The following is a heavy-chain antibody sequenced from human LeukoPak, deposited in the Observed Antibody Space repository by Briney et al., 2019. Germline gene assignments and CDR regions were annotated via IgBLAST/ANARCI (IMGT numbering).Heavy chain of an antibody. CDR2: IWYDGSKE. D-gene: IGHD1-1*01. Sequence: PGGSLRLSCAASGFTFSSYGMHWVRQAPGKGLEWVAVIWYDGSKENYADSVKGRFTISRDDSKNTLYLQMNSLRVEDTAVYYCARDHNYAFDNWGQGTLVTVSS. CDR1: GFTFSSYG. J-gene: IGHJ4*02. V-gene: IGHV3-33*01. CDR3: ARDHNYAFDN.